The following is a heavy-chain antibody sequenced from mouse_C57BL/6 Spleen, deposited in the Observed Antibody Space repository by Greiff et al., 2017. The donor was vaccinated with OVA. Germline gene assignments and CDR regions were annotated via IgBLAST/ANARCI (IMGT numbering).Heavy chain of an antibody. Sequence: DVKLVESGGGLVKPGGSLKLSCEASGFTFSSYAMSWVRQTPEKRLEWVATISDGGSYTYYPDNVKGRFTISGANAKNNLYLQLSHLKSEYTAIDYCASDNRDWYFDVWGTGTTVTVSS. D-gene: IGHD1-3*01. V-gene: IGHV5-4*03. CDR3: ASDNRDWYFDV. CDR2: ISDGGSYT. J-gene: IGHJ1*03. CDR1: GFTFSSYA.